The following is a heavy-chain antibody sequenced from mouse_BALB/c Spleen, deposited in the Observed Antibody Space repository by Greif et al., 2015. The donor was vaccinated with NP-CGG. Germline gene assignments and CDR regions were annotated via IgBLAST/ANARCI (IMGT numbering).Heavy chain of an antibody. CDR1: GFNINDTY. D-gene: IGHD1-1*02. V-gene: IGHV14-3*02. CDR2: IDPANGNT. Sequence: VQLQQSGAELVKPGASVKLSCTASGFNINDTYMHWVKQRPEQGLEWIGRIDPANGNTKYDPKFQGKATITADTSSNTAYLQLSSLTSEDTAVYYCARVRYGGAMDYWGQGTSVTVSS. J-gene: IGHJ4*01. CDR3: ARVRYGGAMDY.